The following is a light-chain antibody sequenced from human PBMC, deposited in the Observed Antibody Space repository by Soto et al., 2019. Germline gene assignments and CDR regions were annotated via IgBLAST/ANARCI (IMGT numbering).Light chain of an antibody. CDR1: TGAVTTGHY. J-gene: IGLJ1*01. CDR3: LLSYPGSCV. V-gene: IGLV7-46*01. Sequence: QAVVTQEPSLTVSPGGTVTLTCGSITGAVTTGHYAYWLQQKPGQAPRPLIYDTTNTHSWTPARFSGSLLGGKAALTLSGAQPEDEAEYYCLLSYPGSCVFGTGTKVTVL. CDR2: DTT.